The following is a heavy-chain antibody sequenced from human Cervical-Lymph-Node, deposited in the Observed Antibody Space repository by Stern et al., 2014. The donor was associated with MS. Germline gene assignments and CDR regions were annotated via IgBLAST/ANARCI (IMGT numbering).Heavy chain of an antibody. CDR1: GASISSDKYY. J-gene: IGHJ4*02. V-gene: IGHV4-61*02. CDR2: IYASGTT. D-gene: IGHD6-19*01. Sequence: QVQLQESGPGLVKPSQTLSLTCTVSGASISSDKYYWNWIRQPAGEGLEWIGRIYASGTTNYNPSLKTRAALSVDTSKNHFSLLLPSVTAADTAVYYCARSLRGIAVIDTGFYFDYWGQGSLVTVSS. CDR3: ARSLRGIAVIDTGFYFDY.